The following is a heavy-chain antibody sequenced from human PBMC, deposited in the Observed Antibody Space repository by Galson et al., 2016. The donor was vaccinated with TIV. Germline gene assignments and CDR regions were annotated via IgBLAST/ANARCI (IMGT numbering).Heavy chain of an antibody. CDR3: AGGRRLALENVYYCGMDV. V-gene: IGHV3-23*01. CDR1: GFTFSNFA. J-gene: IGHJ6*02. Sequence: SLRLSCAASGFTFSNFAMNWVRQAPGKGLEWVSSISGSGRATDYAASVKGRFTISRDTSKRTLYLQMNSLRAEDSGVYYCAGGRRLALENVYYCGMDVWG. CDR2: ISGSGRAT. D-gene: IGHD5-24*01.